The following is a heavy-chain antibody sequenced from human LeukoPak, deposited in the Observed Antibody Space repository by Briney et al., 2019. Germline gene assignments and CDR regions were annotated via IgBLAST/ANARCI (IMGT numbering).Heavy chain of an antibody. J-gene: IGHJ4*02. V-gene: IGHV4-59*01. CDR3: ARLYYDSSGYFDY. CDR2: IYYSGST. Sequence: SETLSLTCTVSGGSISTYSWSWIRQPPGKGLEWIGYIYYSGSTNSNPSPKSRVTISVDTSKNHFSLRLSSVTAADTAVYYCARLYYDSSGYFDYWGQGTLVTVSS. D-gene: IGHD3-22*01. CDR1: GGSISTYS.